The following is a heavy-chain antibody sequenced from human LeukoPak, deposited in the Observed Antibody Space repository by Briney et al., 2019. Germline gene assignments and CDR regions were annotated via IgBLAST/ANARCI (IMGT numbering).Heavy chain of an antibody. J-gene: IGHJ4*02. CDR3: ASLFYSSSKDY. CDR2: ISSSGYTT. CDR1: GFTFSDYY. Sequence: GGSLRLSCAASGFTFSDYYMSWIRQTPGKGLEWVSYISSSGYTTYHADSVKGRFTISRDNAKNSLYLQMNSLRAEDTAVYCCASLFYSSSKDYWGQGTLVTVSS. V-gene: IGHV3-11*04. D-gene: IGHD6-13*01.